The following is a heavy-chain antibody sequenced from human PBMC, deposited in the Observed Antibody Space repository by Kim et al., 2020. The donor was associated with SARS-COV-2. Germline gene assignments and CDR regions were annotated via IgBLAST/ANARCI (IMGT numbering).Heavy chain of an antibody. CDR3: VKAQGFGTSSFYYYGMDV. V-gene: IGHV3-64D*08. J-gene: IGHJ6*01. CDR2: VGSDGGSP. Sequence: GGSLRLSCSASGFTFSSYAMHWVRQAPGKGLEWVLAVGSDGGSPSYAYSVTGRFTFSRANSKNTLYLQMSSLRAEDTAVYYCVKAQGFGTSSFYYYGMDV. CDR1: GFTFSSYA. D-gene: IGHD3-10*01.